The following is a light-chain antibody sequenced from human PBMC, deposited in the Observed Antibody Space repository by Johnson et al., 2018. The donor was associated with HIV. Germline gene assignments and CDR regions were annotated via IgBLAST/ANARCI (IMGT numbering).Light chain of an antibody. J-gene: IGLJ1*01. V-gene: IGLV1-51*01. CDR3: GTWDSSLSADV. CDR2: DNN. CDR1: SSNIGNNY. Sequence: QSVLTQPPSVSAAPGQKATISCSGSSSNIGNNYVSWYQQLPGTAPKLLIYDNNKRPSGIPDRSSGSKSGTSATLDITGLQTGDEADYYCGTWDSSLSADVFGPGTKVTVL.